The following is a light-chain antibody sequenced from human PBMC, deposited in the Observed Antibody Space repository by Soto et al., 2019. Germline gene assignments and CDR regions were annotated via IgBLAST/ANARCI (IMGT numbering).Light chain of an antibody. J-gene: IGKJ1*01. CDR1: QSIDTW. Sequence: DIQMTQFPSTLSASVGDRVTITCRASQSIDTWSAWYQQKPGKAPKLLIYKVSSLESGVPSRFSGSGSKTEFTLSISRLQPDDFATYYCQQYRSYWTFGQGTKVEIK. V-gene: IGKV1-5*03. CDR2: KVS. CDR3: QQYRSYWT.